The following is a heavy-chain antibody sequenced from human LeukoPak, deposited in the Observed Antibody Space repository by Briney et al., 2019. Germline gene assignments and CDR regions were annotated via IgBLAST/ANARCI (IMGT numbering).Heavy chain of an antibody. J-gene: IGHJ4*02. Sequence: PGGSLRLSCAGSGFTFSNYAMSWVRQAPGKGLEWVSAISGSGISTHYADSVKGRFTISTDNSKNTLYLQMNSLRADDTAVYYCVKDLADGYNFDYFDYWGQGTLVTVSS. CDR2: ISGSGIST. D-gene: IGHD5-24*01. V-gene: IGHV3-23*01. CDR3: VKDLADGYNFDYFDY. CDR1: GFTFSNYA.